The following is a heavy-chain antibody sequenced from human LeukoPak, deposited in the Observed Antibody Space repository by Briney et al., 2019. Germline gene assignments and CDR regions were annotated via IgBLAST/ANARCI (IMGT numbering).Heavy chain of an antibody. Sequence: RSLRLSCAASGFTFSSYGMHWVRQAPGKGLEWVAVVSYDGSNKYYADSVKGRFTISRDNSKNTLYLQMNSLGAEDTAVYYCAKDRPLAGDYWGQGTLVTVSS. CDR2: VSYDGSNK. CDR1: GFTFSSYG. D-gene: IGHD6-6*01. J-gene: IGHJ4*02. V-gene: IGHV3-30*18. CDR3: AKDRPLAGDY.